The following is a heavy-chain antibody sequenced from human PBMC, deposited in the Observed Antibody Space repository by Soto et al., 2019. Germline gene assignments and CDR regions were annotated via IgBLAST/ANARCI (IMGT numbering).Heavy chain of an antibody. D-gene: IGHD3-22*01. CDR2: IRDSNSDV. J-gene: IGHJ6*02. Sequence: EVQLVESGGGLVQPGGSLRLSCKASGFTFSSYPMNWVRQTPGMGLEWVSNIRDSNSDVYYADSVKGRFTISRDNAKNSLYLQMNSLRAEDTAVYYCARAPGEIVVVITGGNGMDVWGQGTTVTVSS. CDR3: ARAPGEIVVVITGGNGMDV. CDR1: GFTFSSYP. V-gene: IGHV3-48*01.